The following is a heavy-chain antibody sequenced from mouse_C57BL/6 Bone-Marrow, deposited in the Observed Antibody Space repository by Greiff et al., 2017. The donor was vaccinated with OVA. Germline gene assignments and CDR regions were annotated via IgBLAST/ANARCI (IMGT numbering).Heavy chain of an antibody. Sequence: VKLMESGAELARPGASVKLSCKASGYTFTSYGISWVKQRTGQGLEWIGEIYPRSGNTYYNEKFKGKATLTADKSSSTAYMELRSLTSEDSAVYFCAREDTTVVAPNYAMDYWGQGTSVTVSS. V-gene: IGHV1-81*01. CDR1: GYTFTSYG. D-gene: IGHD1-1*01. J-gene: IGHJ4*01. CDR3: AREDTTVVAPNYAMDY. CDR2: IYPRSGNT.